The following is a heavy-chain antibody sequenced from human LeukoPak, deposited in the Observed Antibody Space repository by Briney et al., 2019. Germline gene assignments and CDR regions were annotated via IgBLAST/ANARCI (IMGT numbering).Heavy chain of an antibody. J-gene: IGHJ4*02. D-gene: IGHD3-16*01. Sequence: SETLSLTCAVYGGSFSGYYWSWIRQPPGKGLEWIGEINHSGSTNYNPSLKSRVTVSVDTSKNQFFLNLSSVTAADTAVYYCSRTTGDSAIIAAHWGQGTLVTVPS. CDR1: GGSFSGYY. CDR3: SRTTGDSAIIAAH. CDR2: INHSGST. V-gene: IGHV4-34*01.